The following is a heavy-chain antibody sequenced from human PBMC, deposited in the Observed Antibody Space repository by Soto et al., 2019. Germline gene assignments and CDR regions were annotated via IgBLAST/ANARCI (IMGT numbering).Heavy chain of an antibody. CDR3: ARLGFEVVDYYYYMDV. J-gene: IGHJ6*03. CDR1: GYTFTSYD. V-gene: IGHV1-8*01. CDR2: MNPNSGNT. D-gene: IGHD3-3*01. Sequence: GASVKVSCKASGYTFTSYDINWVRQATGQGLEWMGWMNPNSGNTGYAQKFQGRVTMTRNTSISTAYMELSSLRSEDTAVYYCARLGFEVVDYYYYMDVWGKGTTVTVSS.